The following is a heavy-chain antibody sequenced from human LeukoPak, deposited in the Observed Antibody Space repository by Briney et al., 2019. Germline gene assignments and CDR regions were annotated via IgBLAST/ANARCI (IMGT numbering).Heavy chain of an antibody. Sequence: ASVKVSCKASGYTFTGYFMPWVRQAPGQGLEWMGWINPNCGGTNYAQKFQGRVTMTRDTSISTAYMELSRLRSDDTAVYYCARGGWQQLVPHKANWFDPWGQGTLVTVSS. J-gene: IGHJ5*02. V-gene: IGHV1-2*02. CDR2: INPNCGGT. D-gene: IGHD6-13*01. CDR3: ARGGWQQLVPHKANWFDP. CDR1: GYTFTGYF.